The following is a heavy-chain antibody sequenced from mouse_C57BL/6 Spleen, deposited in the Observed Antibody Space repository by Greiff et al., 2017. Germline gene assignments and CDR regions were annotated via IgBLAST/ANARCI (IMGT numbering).Heavy chain of an antibody. J-gene: IGHJ1*03. CDR2: IYPSDSET. CDR1: GYTFTSYW. Sequence: QVQLQQPGAELVRPGSSVKLSCKASGYTFTSYWMDWVKQRPGQGLEWIGNIYPSDSETHYNQKFKDKATLTVDKSSSTAYMQLSSLTSEDSAVYYCARSIYWGYFDVWGTGTTVTVSS. D-gene: IGHD1-1*01. V-gene: IGHV1-61*01. CDR3: ARSIYWGYFDV.